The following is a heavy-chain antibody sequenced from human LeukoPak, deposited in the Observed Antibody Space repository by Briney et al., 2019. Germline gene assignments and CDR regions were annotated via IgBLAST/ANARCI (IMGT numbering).Heavy chain of an antibody. CDR3: ARRCYDSSGFDY. J-gene: IGHJ4*02. CDR1: GFTFSSYG. V-gene: IGHV3-30*03. D-gene: IGHD3-22*01. Sequence: PGRYLRRSCAASGFTFSSYGMHWVRQAPGKGLEWVAVISYDGSNKYYADSVKGRFTISRDNSKNTLYLQMNSLRAEDTAVYYCARRCYDSSGFDYWGQGTLVTVSS. CDR2: ISYDGSNK.